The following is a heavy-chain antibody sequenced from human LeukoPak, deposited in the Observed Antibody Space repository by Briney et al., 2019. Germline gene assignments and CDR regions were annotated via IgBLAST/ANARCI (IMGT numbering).Heavy chain of an antibody. V-gene: IGHV4-4*07. CDR2: ISFSGST. CDR3: ARSAVDTADFDY. J-gene: IGHJ4*02. Sequence: SETLSLTCTVSGGSINNYYWSWIRQPGGRGLEWIGRISFSGSTNYNPSLRSRVTMSIDTSTNQFSLKLTSVTAADTAVFYCARSAVDTADFDYWGQGTLVTVSS. CDR1: GGSINNYY. D-gene: IGHD3-22*01.